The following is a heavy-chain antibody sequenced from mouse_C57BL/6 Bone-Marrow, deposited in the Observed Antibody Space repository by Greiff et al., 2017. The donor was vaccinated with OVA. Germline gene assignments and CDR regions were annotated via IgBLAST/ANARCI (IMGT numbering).Heavy chain of an antibody. V-gene: IGHV1-81*01. CDR2: IYPRSGNT. D-gene: IGHD2-4*01. CDR1: GYTFTSYG. Sequence: QVQLQQSGAELARPGASVKLSCKASGYTFTSYGISWVKQRTGQGLEWIGEIYPRSGNTYYNDKFKGKATLTADKSSSTAYMELRSLTSEDSAVYFCVYDYYGFAYWGQGTLVTVSA. CDR3: VYDYYGFAY. J-gene: IGHJ3*01.